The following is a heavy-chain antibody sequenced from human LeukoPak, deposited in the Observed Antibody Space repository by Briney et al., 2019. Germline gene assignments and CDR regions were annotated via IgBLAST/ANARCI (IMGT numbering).Heavy chain of an antibody. J-gene: IGHJ4*02. Sequence: ASVKVSCKASGYTFTGYYTHWVRQAPGQGLEWMGWINPNSGGTNYAQKFQGRVTMTRDTSISTAYMELSRLRSDDTAVYYCARMQASEQQLAPGYWGQGTLVTVSS. D-gene: IGHD6-13*01. CDR3: ARMQASEQQLAPGY. V-gene: IGHV1-2*02. CDR2: INPNSGGT. CDR1: GYTFTGYY.